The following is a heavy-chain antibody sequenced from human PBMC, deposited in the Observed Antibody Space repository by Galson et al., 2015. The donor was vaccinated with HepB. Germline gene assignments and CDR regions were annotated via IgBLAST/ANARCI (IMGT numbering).Heavy chain of an antibody. CDR1: GYKFSTNW. J-gene: IGHJ4*02. CDR3: AILNGRYLGSGSRSIDY. V-gene: IGHV5-51*01. Sequence: QSGAEVKKPGESLQISCQGSGYKFSTNWIGWVRQMPGKGLEWMGIIYPSDSDTRYSPSFQGQVTISADKSITTAYLQWSSLEASDTAMYYCAILNGRYLGSGSRSIDYWGQGTPVTVSS. CDR2: IYPSDSDT. D-gene: IGHD3-10*01.